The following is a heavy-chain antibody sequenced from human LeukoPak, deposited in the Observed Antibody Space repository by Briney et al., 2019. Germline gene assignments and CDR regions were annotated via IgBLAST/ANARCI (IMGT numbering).Heavy chain of an antibody. Sequence: SGGSLRLSCAASGLTFTNFGMHWVRQAPGKGLDWVAFIMYDGSIKFYADSVLGRFTISRDNSKNTLDLQMNSLRTEDTAVYYCVKESLEGDTWGQGTLVTVSS. CDR2: IMYDGSIK. D-gene: IGHD1-1*01. V-gene: IGHV3-30*02. J-gene: IGHJ5*02. CDR3: VKESLEGDT. CDR1: GLTFTNFG.